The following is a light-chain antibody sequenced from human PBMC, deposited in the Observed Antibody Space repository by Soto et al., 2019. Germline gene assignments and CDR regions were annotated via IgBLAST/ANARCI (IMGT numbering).Light chain of an antibody. Sequence: QSALIQPPSASGSPGQSVTISCTGTKSDIGVYDFVSWYQHHPGKAPRLIIYEVVQRPSGVPDRFSGSKSGNTASLTVSGLQAADEADYFCKSYAGSNTYVFGSGTKVTVL. V-gene: IGLV2-8*01. CDR3: KSYAGSNTYV. CDR1: KSDIGVYDF. J-gene: IGLJ1*01. CDR2: EVV.